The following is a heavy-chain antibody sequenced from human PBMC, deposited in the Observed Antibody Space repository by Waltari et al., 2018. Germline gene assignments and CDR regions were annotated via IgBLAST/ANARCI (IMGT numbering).Heavy chain of an antibody. CDR2: IIPIFGTA. CDR1: GGTFSSYA. J-gene: IGHJ6*03. D-gene: IGHD2-2*01. V-gene: IGHV1-69*01. Sequence: QVQLVQSGAEVKKPGSSVKVSCKASGGTFSSYAISWVRQAPGQGLEWMGGIIPIFGTANYAQKFQGRVTVTAEESTSTAYMELSSLRSEDTAVYYCATRYGGVPAAVDYYYYYYMDVWGKGTTVTVSS. CDR3: ATRYGGVPAAVDYYYYYYMDV.